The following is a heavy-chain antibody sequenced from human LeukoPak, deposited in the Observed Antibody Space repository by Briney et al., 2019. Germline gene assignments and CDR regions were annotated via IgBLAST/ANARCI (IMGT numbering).Heavy chain of an antibody. V-gene: IGHV4-59*01. CDR2: IHFSGNT. CDR1: GDSISSYY. CDR3: ARRVQMSSASATSDTWLDP. J-gene: IGHJ5*02. Sequence: SETLSFTCTVSGDSISSYYWNWIRQPPGKGLEWIGHIHFSGNTNYNPSLKSRVTISLDSANNQFSLRLISVTAADTAVYYCARRVQMSSASATSDTWLDPWGQGTLVSVSP. D-gene: IGHD3-10*01.